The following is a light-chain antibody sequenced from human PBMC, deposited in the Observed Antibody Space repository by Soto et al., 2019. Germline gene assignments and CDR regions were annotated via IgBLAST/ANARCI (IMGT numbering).Light chain of an antibody. CDR1: QSVSSSY. V-gene: IGKV3-20*01. Sequence: EIVLTQSPGTLSLSPGERATLSCRASQSVSSSYLAWYQQKPGQAPRLLIYGASSRAAGFPDRFSGSGSVTDFTLTISRLEPEDFAVYYCQQYGSSPWTFGQGTKVEIK. CDR2: GAS. CDR3: QQYGSSPWT. J-gene: IGKJ1*01.